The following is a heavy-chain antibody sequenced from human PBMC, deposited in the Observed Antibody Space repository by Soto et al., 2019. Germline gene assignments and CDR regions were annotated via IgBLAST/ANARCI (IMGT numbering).Heavy chain of an antibody. V-gene: IGHV4-39*01. CDR2: IYYSGST. CDR1: GGSIRSSSYY. Sequence: SETLSLTCTVSGGSIRSSSYYWGWIRQPPGKGLEWIGSIYYSGSTYYNPSLKSRVTISVDTSKNQFSLKLSSVTAADTAVYYCARLGWTYYYYGMDVWGQGTTVTVSS. D-gene: IGHD6-19*01. J-gene: IGHJ6*02. CDR3: ARLGWTYYYYGMDV.